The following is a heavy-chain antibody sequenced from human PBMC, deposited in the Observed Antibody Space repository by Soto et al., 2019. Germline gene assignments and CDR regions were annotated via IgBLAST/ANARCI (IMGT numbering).Heavy chain of an antibody. V-gene: IGHV3-49*03. CDR1: GFTFGDYA. CDR2: IRSKAYGGTT. CDR3: TRGNHMITFGGVIVIPGY. Sequence: GGSLRLSCTASGFTFGDYAMSWFRQAQGKGLEWVGFIRSKAYGGTTEYAASVKGRFTISRDDSKSIAYLQMNSLKTEDTAVYYCTRGNHMITFGGVIVIPGYWGQEPWSPSPQ. J-gene: IGHJ4*01. D-gene: IGHD3-16*02.